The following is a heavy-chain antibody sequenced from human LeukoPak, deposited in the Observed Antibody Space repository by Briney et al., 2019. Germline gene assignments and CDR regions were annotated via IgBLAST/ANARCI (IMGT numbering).Heavy chain of an antibody. CDR1: GFTLSSYN. J-gene: IGHJ3*02. CDR2: VGTAGDT. D-gene: IGHD3-22*01. Sequence: PGGSLRLSCTASGFTLSSYNMHWVRQPTGKGLEWVSAVGTAGDTYYPGSVKGRFTISRENAKNSLYLQMNSLRAGDTAVYYCARRGDSRGYYDAFDIWGQGTMVTVSS. CDR3: ARRGDSRGYYDAFDI. V-gene: IGHV3-13*01.